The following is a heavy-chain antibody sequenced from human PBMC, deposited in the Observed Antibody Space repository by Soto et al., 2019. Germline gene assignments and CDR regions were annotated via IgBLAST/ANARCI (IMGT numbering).Heavy chain of an antibody. J-gene: IGHJ6*02. D-gene: IGHD3-10*01. CDR3: ARVLYYGSGSYSPYGMDV. CDR1: GVSFNNNG. Sequence: QVQLVQSGAEVKKPGSSVKVSCKTSGVSFNNNGIGWVRQAPGHGLEWMGGGSPPFRRSNYARKFQGRISITAGASTGTVNMELSSLTAEDTAQYYCARVLYYGSGSYSPYGMDVWGQGTTVTVSS. V-gene: IGHV1-69*01. CDR2: GSPPFRRS.